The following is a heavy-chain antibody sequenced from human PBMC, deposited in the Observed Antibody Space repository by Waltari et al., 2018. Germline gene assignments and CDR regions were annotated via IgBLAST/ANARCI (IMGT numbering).Heavy chain of an antibody. CDR2: SYPSGST. CDR3: AREAGQLGIDY. V-gene: IGHV4-30-2*01. D-gene: IGHD7-27*01. Sequence: QLQLQESGSGLVKPSQTLSLTCAVSGGSISGGYSWSWIRQPPGKGLEWIGYSYPSGSTAYNPCLKSRLTISVDKSKNQFSLKLNSVTAADTAVYYCAREAGQLGIDYWGQGILVTVSS. CDR1: GGSISGGYS. J-gene: IGHJ4*02.